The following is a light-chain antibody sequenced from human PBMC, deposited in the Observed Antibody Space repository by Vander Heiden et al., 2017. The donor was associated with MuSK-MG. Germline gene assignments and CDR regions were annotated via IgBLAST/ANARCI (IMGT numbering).Light chain of an antibody. V-gene: IGLV2-8*01. Sequence: QSAPTPPPSASRPPGHSVTPSSAGTRGDVDAYNYVSWYHQHPGKAPKLMIYEVSKRPSGVPDRFSGSKSGNTASLTASGLQAEDEADYYCSSDAGSNNVLFGGGTKLTVL. CDR1: RGDVDAYNY. J-gene: IGLJ2*01. CDR2: EVS. CDR3: SSDAGSNNVL.